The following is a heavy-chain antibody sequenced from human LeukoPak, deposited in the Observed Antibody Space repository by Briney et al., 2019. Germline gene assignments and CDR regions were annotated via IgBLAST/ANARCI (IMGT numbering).Heavy chain of an antibody. CDR1: GGSISSGAYY. D-gene: IGHD3-16*01. Sequence: SETVSLTCTVSGGSISSGAYYWIWIRQHPGKGLEWIGYIYYSGSTYYNPSLKSRVTISVDTSKNQFSLKLSSVTAADTAVYYCARTHWGFDYWGEGTLDTVSS. CDR2: IYYSGST. J-gene: IGHJ4*01. V-gene: IGHV4-31*03. CDR3: ARTHWGFDY.